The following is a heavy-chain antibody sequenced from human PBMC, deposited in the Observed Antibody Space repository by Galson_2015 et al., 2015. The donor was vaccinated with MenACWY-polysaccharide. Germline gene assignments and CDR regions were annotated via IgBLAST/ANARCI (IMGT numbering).Heavy chain of an antibody. CDR3: SRHGLRTMYSSCVP. D-gene: IGHD4-17*01. J-gene: IGHJ5*02. Sequence: QSGAEVKRPGESLKISCKGFGYSFTNYWIGWLRQMPGKGLEWMGIIYPGDSDTTYSPSFQGQVTISADRSISTAYLQWTSLKASYSAIYYWSRHGLRTMYSSCVPWGQGTQVTVS. CDR1: GYSFTNYW. CDR2: IYPGDSDT. V-gene: IGHV5-51*01.